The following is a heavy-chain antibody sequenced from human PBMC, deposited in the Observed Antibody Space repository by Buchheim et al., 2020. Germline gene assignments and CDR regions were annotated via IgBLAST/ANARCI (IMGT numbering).Heavy chain of an antibody. CDR1: GFTFSTYA. Sequence: EVQLLESGGGLIQPGGSLRLSCAASGFTFSTYAMAWVRQAPGKGLQWVSTIGGDRSTYYADSVKGRFTISRDNSKNTLYLQMSDLRVGDTATYYCAKGCGSSCYSDFDYWGQGTL. J-gene: IGHJ4*02. V-gene: IGHV3-23*01. D-gene: IGHD2-21*01. CDR3: AKGCGSSCYSDFDY. CDR2: IGGDRST.